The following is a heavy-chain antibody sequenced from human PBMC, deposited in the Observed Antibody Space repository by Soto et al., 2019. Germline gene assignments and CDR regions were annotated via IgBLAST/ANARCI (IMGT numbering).Heavy chain of an antibody. CDR1: GYTFTSYY. CDR2: INPSGGST. J-gene: IGHJ6*02. Sequence: QVQLVQSGAEVKKPGASVKVSCKASGYTFTSYYMHWVRQDPGQGLEWMGIINPSGGSTSYAQKFQGRVTMTRDTSTITVYMELSSLRSEDTAVYYCAREGQRYYYYGMDVCCQGTTVTVSS. CDR3: AREGQRYYYYGMDV. V-gene: IGHV1-46*03.